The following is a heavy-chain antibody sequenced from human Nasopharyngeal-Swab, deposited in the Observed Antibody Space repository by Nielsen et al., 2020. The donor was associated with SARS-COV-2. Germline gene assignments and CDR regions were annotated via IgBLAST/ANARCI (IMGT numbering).Heavy chain of an antibody. CDR2: ITAGNGNT. CDR3: VRDDGSSWLLDK. CDR1: GYTFNKYA. Sequence: ASVKVSCKTSGYTFNKYAIHWVRQAPGQGLEWMGWITAGNGNTQYSQKFHDRLTLTSDTSANTAYMDLSSLRSEDTAVYYCVRDDGSSWLLDKWGQGTLVTVSA. J-gene: IGHJ4*02. D-gene: IGHD6-13*01. V-gene: IGHV1-3*01.